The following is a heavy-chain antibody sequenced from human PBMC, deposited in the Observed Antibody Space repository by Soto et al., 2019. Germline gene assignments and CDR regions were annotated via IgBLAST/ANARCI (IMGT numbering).Heavy chain of an antibody. CDR1: GFSFSSYD. D-gene: IGHD1-20*01. CDR2: IAYDGRLY. J-gene: IGHJ6*01. Sequence: GGSLRLSCGASGFSFSSYDMHWVRQAPGKGLEWVANIAYDGRLYNYADSVKGRFTISRDNSKNTLYLQMNSLRGEDTAVYCCAKEEGQPYNALDVWGRGTTVTVSS. V-gene: IGHV3-30*18. CDR3: AKEEGQPYNALDV.